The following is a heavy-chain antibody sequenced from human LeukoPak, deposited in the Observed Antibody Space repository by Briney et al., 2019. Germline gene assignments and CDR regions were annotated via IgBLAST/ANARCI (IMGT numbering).Heavy chain of an antibody. CDR3: ARGVYGGYGDGYYFDY. J-gene: IGHJ4*02. CDR1: GYTFTSYA. D-gene: IGHD1-26*01. V-gene: IGHV1-3*03. CDR2: INAGNGNT. Sequence: ASVKVSCKASGYTFTSYAMHWVRQAPGQRLEWMGWINAGNGNTKYSQEFQGRVTITRDTSASTAYMELSSLRSEDMAVYYCARGVYGGYGDGYYFDYWGQGTLVTVSS.